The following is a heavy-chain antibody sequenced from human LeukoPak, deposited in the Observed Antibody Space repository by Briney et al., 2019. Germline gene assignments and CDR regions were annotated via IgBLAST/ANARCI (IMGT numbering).Heavy chain of an antibody. D-gene: IGHD1-26*01. CDR1: SGSISTSNYY. CDR2: IFYSGST. Sequence: SETLSLTCTVSSGSISTSNYYWGWVRQPPGKALEWIGNIFYSGSTYYSPSLKSRVTISLDTSRNQFSLKLNSVTAADTAMYYCAKSGGYGLIDYWGQGTLVTVSS. V-gene: IGHV4-39*01. CDR3: AKSGGYGLIDY. J-gene: IGHJ4*02.